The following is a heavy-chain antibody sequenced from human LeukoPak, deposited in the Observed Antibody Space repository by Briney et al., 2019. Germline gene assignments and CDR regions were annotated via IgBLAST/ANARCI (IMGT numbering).Heavy chain of an antibody. Sequence: GGSLRLSCAASGFTFSSYDMHWVRQATGRGLEWVSAVHSPDDTHYSGAVKGRFTVLRDNAKNSVYLQMNSLRAGDTAVYFCARGSCSAANCYERRRGLDVWGQGTTVTVSS. J-gene: IGHJ6*02. V-gene: IGHV3-13*01. D-gene: IGHD2-15*01. CDR2: VHSPDDT. CDR3: ARGSCSAANCYERRRGLDV. CDR1: GFTFSSYD.